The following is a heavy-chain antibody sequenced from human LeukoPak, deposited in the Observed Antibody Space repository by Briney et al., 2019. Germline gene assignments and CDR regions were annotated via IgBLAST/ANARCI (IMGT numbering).Heavy chain of an antibody. CDR1: GFTFSSYA. V-gene: IGHV3-23*01. Sequence: PGGSLRLSCAASGFTFSSYAMRWVGQTPDKGLEWVSCIGGSVPTTFYADSVKGRFTISRDNSKNTLYLQMNSLRVEDTAVYYCAKDAFSSGSPFYMDVWGKGTTVTVSS. CDR3: AKDAFSSGSPFYMDV. D-gene: IGHD1-26*01. J-gene: IGHJ6*03. CDR2: IGGSVPTT.